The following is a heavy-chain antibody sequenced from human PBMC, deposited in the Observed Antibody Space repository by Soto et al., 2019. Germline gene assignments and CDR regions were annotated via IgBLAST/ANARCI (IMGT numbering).Heavy chain of an antibody. J-gene: IGHJ5*02. CDR2: ISAYNGNT. CDR3: ARADLMVRGVIITLNWFDP. D-gene: IGHD3-10*01. Sequence: GASVKVSCKASGYTFTSYGISWVRQAPGQGLEWMGWISAYNGNTNYAQKLQGRVTMTTDTSTSTAYMELRSLRSDDTAVYYCARADLMVRGVIITLNWFDPWGQGTLVTVSS. CDR1: GYTFTSYG. V-gene: IGHV1-18*01.